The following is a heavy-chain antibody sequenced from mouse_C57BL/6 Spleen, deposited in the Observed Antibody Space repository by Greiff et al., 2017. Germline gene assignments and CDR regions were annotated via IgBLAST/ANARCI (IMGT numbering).Heavy chain of an antibody. Sequence: QVQLKESGPELVKPGASVKISCKASGYAFSSSWMNWVKQRPGKGLEWIGRIYPGDGDTNYNGKFKGKATLTADKSSSTAYMQLSSLTSEDSAVYFCAPLSCLDVGGQGTTLTVSS. CDR2: IYPGDGDT. V-gene: IGHV1-82*01. CDR1: GYAFSSSW. J-gene: IGHJ2*01. CDR3: APLSCLDV. D-gene: IGHD6-1*01.